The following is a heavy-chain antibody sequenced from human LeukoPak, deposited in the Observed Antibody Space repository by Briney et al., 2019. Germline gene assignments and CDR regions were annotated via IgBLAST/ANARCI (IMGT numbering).Heavy chain of an antibody. CDR2: INPNSGGT. CDR1: GYTFTGYY. D-gene: IGHD6-13*01. CDR3: ARHRDDIAAAGTSYYYYMDV. V-gene: IGHV1-2*02. J-gene: IGHJ6*03. Sequence: GSVKVSCKASGYTFTGYYMHWVRQAPGQGLEWMGWINPNSGGTNYAQKFQGRVTMTRDTSISTAYMELSRLRSDDTAVYYCARHRDDIAAAGTSYYYYMDVWGKGTTVTVSS.